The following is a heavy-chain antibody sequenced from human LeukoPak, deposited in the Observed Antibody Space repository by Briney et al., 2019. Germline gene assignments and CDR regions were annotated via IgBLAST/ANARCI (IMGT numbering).Heavy chain of an antibody. V-gene: IGHV4-39*07. J-gene: IGHJ4*02. CDR1: GGSISSSDYY. Sequence: SETLSLTRSVSGGSISSSDYYWGWIRQPPGKGLEWIGEINHSGSTNYNPSLKSRVTISVDTSKNQFSLKLSSVTAADTAVYYCVGNIAAAGIFDYWGQGTLVTVSS. CDR3: VGNIAAAGIFDY. CDR2: INHSGST. D-gene: IGHD6-13*01.